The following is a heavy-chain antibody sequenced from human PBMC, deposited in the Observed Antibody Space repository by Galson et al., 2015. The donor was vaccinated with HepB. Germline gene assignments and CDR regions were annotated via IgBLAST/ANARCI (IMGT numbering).Heavy chain of an antibody. V-gene: IGHV1-24*01. Sequence: SVKVSCKVSGYTLTELSMHWVRQAPGKGLEWMGGFDPEDGETIYAQRFQGRVTMTEDTSTDTAYMDLSSLRSEDTAVYYCATKIVVIPQYSFDFWGQGTLVTVSS. D-gene: IGHD3-22*01. CDR1: GYTLTELS. CDR2: FDPEDGET. CDR3: ATKIVVIPQYSFDF. J-gene: IGHJ4*02.